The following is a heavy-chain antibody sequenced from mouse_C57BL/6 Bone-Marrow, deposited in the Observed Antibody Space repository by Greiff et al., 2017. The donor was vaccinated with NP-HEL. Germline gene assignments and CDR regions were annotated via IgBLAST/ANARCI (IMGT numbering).Heavy chain of an antibody. CDR3: ARWGITTRVDY. V-gene: IGHV1-55*01. CDR1: GYTFTSYW. J-gene: IGHJ2*01. D-gene: IGHD2-4*01. Sequence: QVQLQQSGAELVKPGASVKMSCKASGYTFTSYWITWVKQRPGQGLEWIGDIYPGSGSTNYNEKFKSKATLTVDTSSSTAYMQLSSLTSEDSAVYYCARWGITTRVDYWGQGTTLTVSS. CDR2: IYPGSGST.